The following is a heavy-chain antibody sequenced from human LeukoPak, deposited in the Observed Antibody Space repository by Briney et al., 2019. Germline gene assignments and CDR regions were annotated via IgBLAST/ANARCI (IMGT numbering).Heavy chain of an antibody. CDR3: ARGSIVGATTSPHNWFDP. CDR1: GGSFSGYY. V-gene: IGHV4-34*01. CDR2: INHSGST. Sequence: TPSETLSLTCAVYGGSFSGYYWSWIRQPPGKGLEWIGEINHSGSTNYNPSLKSRVTISVDTSKNQFSLKLSSVTAADTAVYYCARGSIVGATTSPHNWFDPWGQGTLVTVSS. J-gene: IGHJ5*02. D-gene: IGHD1-26*01.